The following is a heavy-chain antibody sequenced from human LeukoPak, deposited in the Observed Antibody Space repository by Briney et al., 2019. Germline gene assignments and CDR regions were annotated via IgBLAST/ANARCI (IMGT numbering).Heavy chain of an antibody. CDR3: ARMREGY. CDR2: IYYSGST. J-gene: IGHJ4*02. Sequence: SETLSLTCTVSGGSISSSSYYWGWIRQPPGKGLEWIGSIYYSGSTNYNPSLKSRVTISVDKSKNQFSLKLTSVTAADTAVYFCARMREGYWGQGTLVTVSS. CDR1: GGSISSSSYY. V-gene: IGHV4-39*07.